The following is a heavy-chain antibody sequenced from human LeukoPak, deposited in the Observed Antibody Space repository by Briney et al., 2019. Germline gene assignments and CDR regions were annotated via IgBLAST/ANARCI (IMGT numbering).Heavy chain of an antibody. CDR2: IYHSGST. CDR3: ASFTGIAAAGTGAFDI. CDR1: GGSISNNNW. D-gene: IGHD6-13*01. J-gene: IGHJ3*02. V-gene: IGHV4-4*02. Sequence: SETLSLTCVVSGGSISNNNWWSWVRQPPGKGLEWIGEIYHSGSTNYNPSLKSRVTISVDKSKNQFSLKLSSVTAADTAVYYCASFTGIAAAGTGAFDIWGQGTMVTVSS.